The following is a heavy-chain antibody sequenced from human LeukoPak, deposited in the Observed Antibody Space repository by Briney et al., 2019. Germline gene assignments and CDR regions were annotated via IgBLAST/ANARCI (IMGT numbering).Heavy chain of an antibody. CDR2: ISSSSTI. CDR1: GFTFSSYS. Sequence: RGSLGLSCAASGFTFSSYSMSWVRQAPGKGLEWVSYISSSSTIYYADSVKGRFTISRDNAKNSLYLQMNSLRAEDTAVYYCARWGLSNWFNPWGQGTLVTVSS. CDR3: ARWGLSNWFNP. D-gene: IGHD3-16*01. J-gene: IGHJ5*02. V-gene: IGHV3-48*01.